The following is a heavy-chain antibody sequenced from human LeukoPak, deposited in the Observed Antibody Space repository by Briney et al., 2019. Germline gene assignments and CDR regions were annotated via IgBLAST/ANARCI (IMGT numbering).Heavy chain of an antibody. Sequence: SETLSLTCTVSGGSISSSSYYWGWIRQPPVKGLEWIGSISYGGSTYYSPSLKSRITISVDTSKNQFSLKLSSVTAADTAVYYCAVSSGWYSGFDYWGQGTLVTDSP. J-gene: IGHJ4*02. CDR1: GGSISSSSYY. CDR2: ISYGGST. CDR3: AVSSGWYSGFDY. D-gene: IGHD6-19*01. V-gene: IGHV4-39*01.